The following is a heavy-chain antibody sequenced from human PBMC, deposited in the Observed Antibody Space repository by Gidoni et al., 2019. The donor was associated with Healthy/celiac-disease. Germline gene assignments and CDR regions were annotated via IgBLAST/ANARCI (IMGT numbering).Heavy chain of an antibody. Sequence: QVQLVESGGGVVQPGRSLRLSCAASGFTFISYGMHWVRQAPGKGLEWVAVIWYDGSNKYYADSVKGRFTISRDNSKNTLYLQMNSLRAEDTAVYYCARDLLGPDSSSWYGAGTFDYWGQGTLVTVSS. CDR3: ARDLLGPDSSSWYGAGTFDY. CDR2: IWYDGSNK. J-gene: IGHJ4*02. D-gene: IGHD6-13*01. CDR1: GFTFISYG. V-gene: IGHV3-33*01.